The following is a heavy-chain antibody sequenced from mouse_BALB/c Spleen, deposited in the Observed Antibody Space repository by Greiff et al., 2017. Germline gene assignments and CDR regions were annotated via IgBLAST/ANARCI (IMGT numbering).Heavy chain of an antibody. CDR1: GFTFSSYA. CDR3: ARGGVRLYYFDY. V-gene: IGHV5-6-5*01. J-gene: IGHJ2*01. D-gene: IGHD2-14*01. Sequence: EVNVVESGGGLVKPGGSLKLSCAASGFTFSSYAMSWVRQTPEKRLEWVASISSGGSTYYPDSVKGRFTISRDNARNILYLQMSSLRSEDTAMYYCARGGVRLYYFDYWGQGTTLTVSS. CDR2: ISSGGST.